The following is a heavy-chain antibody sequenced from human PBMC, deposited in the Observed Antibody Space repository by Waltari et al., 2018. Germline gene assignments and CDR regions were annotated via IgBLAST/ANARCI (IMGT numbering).Heavy chain of an antibody. V-gene: IGHV1-2*02. CDR2: INPNSGGT. CDR3: ARSPRYLVEDYVLGHLDY. Sequence: QVQLVQSGAEVKKPGASVKVSCKASGYTFTGYYMHWVRQAPGQGLEWMGWINPNSGGTNYAQKFQGRVTMTRVTSISTAYMELSRLRSDDTAVYYCARSPRYLVEDYVLGHLDYWGQGTLVTVSS. D-gene: IGHD3-16*01. CDR1: GYTFTGYY. J-gene: IGHJ4*02.